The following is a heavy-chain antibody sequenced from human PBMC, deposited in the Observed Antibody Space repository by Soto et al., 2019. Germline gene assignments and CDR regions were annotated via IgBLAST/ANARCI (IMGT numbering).Heavy chain of an antibody. CDR2: INHSGST. J-gene: IGHJ4*02. V-gene: IGHV4-34*01. CDR3: ARRISKVANYYDSSGYYCPSFDY. CDR1: GGSLSGYY. Sequence: SETLSLTCAVYGGSLSGYYWSWIRQPPGKGLEWIGEINHSGSTNYNPSLKSRVTISVDTSKNQFSLKLSSVTAADTAVYYCARRISKVANYYDSSGYYCPSFDYWGQGTLVTVSS. D-gene: IGHD3-22*01.